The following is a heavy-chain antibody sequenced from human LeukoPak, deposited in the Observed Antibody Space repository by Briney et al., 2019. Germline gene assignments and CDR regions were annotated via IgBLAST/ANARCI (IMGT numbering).Heavy chain of an antibody. J-gene: IGHJ4*02. CDR2: IYYSGST. CDR3: ARDVLRFLEWLLDY. V-gene: IGHV4-39*07. CDR1: GGSISSSSYY. Sequence: SETLSLTCTVSGGSISSSSYYWGWIRQLPGKGLEWIGSIYYSGSTYYNPSLKSRVTISVDTSKNQFSLKLSSVTAADTAVYYCARDVLRFLEWLLDYWGQGTLSPSPQ. D-gene: IGHD3-3*01.